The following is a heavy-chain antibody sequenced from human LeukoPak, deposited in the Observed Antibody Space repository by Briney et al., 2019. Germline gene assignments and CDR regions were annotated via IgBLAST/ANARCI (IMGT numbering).Heavy chain of an antibody. D-gene: IGHD3-10*01. CDR3: AKEGGSGSYYNGYFDY. CDR1: GFTFDDYA. CDR2: ISWNSGSI. V-gene: IGHV3-9*01. Sequence: GGSLRLSCAASGFTFDDYAMHWVRQAPGKGPEWVSGISWNSGSIGYADSVKGRFTISRDNAKNPLYLQMNSLRAEDTALYYCAKEGGSGSYYNGYFDYWGQGTLVTVSS. J-gene: IGHJ4*02.